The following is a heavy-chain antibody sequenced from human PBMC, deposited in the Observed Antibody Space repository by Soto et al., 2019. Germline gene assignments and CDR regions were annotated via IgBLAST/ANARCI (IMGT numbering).Heavy chain of an antibody. Sequence: PGGSLRLSCAASGFTFSLSAMHWVRQAPGKGLEWVAVISYDGSDKFYADSVKGRFTISRDNSRNTLYLQMSSLKSADTAVYYCARGRYAAAVATYLDYWGQGALVTVSS. CDR3: ARGRYAAAVATYLDY. CDR2: ISYDGSDK. V-gene: IGHV3-30*15. D-gene: IGHD2-2*01. CDR1: GFTFSLSA. J-gene: IGHJ4*02.